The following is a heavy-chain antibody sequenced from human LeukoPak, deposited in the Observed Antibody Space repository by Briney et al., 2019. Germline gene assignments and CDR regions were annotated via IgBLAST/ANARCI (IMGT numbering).Heavy chain of an antibody. CDR1: GFPFSNYG. CDR2: IHYDGSDK. CDR3: TKSYIYGFDY. V-gene: IGHV3-30*02. D-gene: IGHD5-18*01. Sequence: QPGGSLRLSCAASGFPFSNYGMHWVRQAPGKGLEWVAFIHYDGSDKYYADSVKGRFTISRDNSKNTPHLQMNSLSPEDMAVYYCTKSYIYGFDYWGQGTLVTVSS. J-gene: IGHJ4*02.